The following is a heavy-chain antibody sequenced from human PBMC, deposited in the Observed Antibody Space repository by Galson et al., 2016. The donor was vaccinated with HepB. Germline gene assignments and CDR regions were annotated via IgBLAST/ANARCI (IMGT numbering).Heavy chain of an antibody. D-gene: IGHD2-21*01. CDR3: ANRLPGVSPGRN. Sequence: SLRLSCAASGFTFSSYAMSWVRQAPGKGLEWVSVIGSTGIDTHYADSVRGRFTISRDNSKNTLYLQMNSLRAEDTAVYYGANRLPGVSPGRNWGQGTLVTVSS. V-gene: IGHV3-23*01. CDR2: IGSTGIDT. CDR1: GFTFSSYA. J-gene: IGHJ4*02.